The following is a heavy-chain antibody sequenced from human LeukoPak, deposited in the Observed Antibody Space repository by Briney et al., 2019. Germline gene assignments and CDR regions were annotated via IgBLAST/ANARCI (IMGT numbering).Heavy chain of an antibody. CDR3: ARDQDIVVVTAIWYY. CDR2: ISYDGSNK. V-gene: IGHV3-30*04. D-gene: IGHD2-21*02. Sequence: GRSLRLSCAASGFTFSSYAMHWVRQAPGKGLERVAVISYDGSNKYYADSVKGRFTISRDNSKNTLYLQMNSLRAEDTAVYYCARDQDIVVVTAIWYYWGQGTLVTVSS. CDR1: GFTFSSYA. J-gene: IGHJ4*02.